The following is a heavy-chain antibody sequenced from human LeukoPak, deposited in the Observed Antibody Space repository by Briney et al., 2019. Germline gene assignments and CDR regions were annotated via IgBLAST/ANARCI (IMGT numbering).Heavy chain of an antibody. Sequence: KAGGSLRLSCAASGFTFSNVWMTWVRQAPGRGLEWVGRIQRKTDGGTTDYAAAVKGRFIISRDDSKNTLYLQMNSLQTEDTAVYYCTSTLGYWGQGTLVTVSS. D-gene: IGHD3-16*01. J-gene: IGHJ4*02. CDR2: IQRKTDGGTT. V-gene: IGHV3-15*01. CDR3: TSTLGY. CDR1: GFTFSNVW.